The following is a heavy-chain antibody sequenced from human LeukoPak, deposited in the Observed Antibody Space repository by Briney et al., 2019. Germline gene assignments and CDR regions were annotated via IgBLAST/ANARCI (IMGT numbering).Heavy chain of an antibody. CDR3: AKVPVWQQLVDY. CDR2: ITSDGNA. D-gene: IGHD6-13*01. V-gene: IGHV3-23*01. CDR1: GFTFSSYV. Sequence: PGGALRLSCAASGFTFSSYVMSWVRQAPGKGLEWVSGITSDGNAYYADSVKGRFTISRDNSKNTLYLQMNSLRAEDTALYYCAKVPVWQQLVDYWGQGTLVTVSS. J-gene: IGHJ4*02.